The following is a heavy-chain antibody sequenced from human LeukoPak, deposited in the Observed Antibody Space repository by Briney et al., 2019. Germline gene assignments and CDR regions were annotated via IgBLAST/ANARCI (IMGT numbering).Heavy chain of an antibody. J-gene: IGHJ4*02. CDR2: IYHSGCT. CDR3: ARSNIYSRNWKCVY. V-gene: IGHV4-59*08. D-gene: IGHD6-13*01. CDR1: GGSISSYY. Sequence: SETLSLTCSVSGGSISSYYWSWIRQPPAKGLEWMGYIYHSGCTNYNPSLRSRVTISVDPSKNQFSLKLSSVTAADTAVYYCARSNIYSRNWKCVYWGQGTLVAVSS.